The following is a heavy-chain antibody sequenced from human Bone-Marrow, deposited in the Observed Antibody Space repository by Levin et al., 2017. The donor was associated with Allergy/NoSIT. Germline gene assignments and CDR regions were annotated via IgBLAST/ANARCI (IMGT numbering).Heavy chain of an antibody. CDR1: GFTFSSYA. D-gene: IGHD3-16*02. CDR3: ARIRGWGNYPSDP. J-gene: IGHJ5*02. Sequence: GGSLRLSCATSGFTFSSYAMSWVRQAPGKGLEWVSSINPSGASTTYLDSVKGRFTISRDNSKNTLYVQMNSLSAEDTGIYYCARIRGWGNYPSDPWGQGTLVTVSS. V-gene: IGHV3-23*01. CDR2: INPSGAST.